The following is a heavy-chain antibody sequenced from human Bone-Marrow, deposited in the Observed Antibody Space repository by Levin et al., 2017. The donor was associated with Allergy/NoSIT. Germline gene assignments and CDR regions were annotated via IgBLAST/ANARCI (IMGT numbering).Heavy chain of an antibody. D-gene: IGHD6-13*01. J-gene: IGHJ6*02. Sequence: ASVKVSCKASGYTFTGYYMHWVRQAPGQGLEWMGWINPNSGGTNYAQKFQGWVTMTRDTSISTAYMELSRLRSDDTAVYYCARAKERGSSWYIYYGMDVWGQGTTVTVSS. CDR2: INPNSGGT. CDR1: GYTFTGYY. CDR3: ARAKERGSSWYIYYGMDV. V-gene: IGHV1-2*04.